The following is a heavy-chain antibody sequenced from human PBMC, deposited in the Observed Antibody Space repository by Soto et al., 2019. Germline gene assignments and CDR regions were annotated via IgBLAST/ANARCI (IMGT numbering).Heavy chain of an antibody. CDR2: ISYDGSNK. CDR3: ARDGSGWYSAYYYGMDV. V-gene: IGHV3-30-3*01. J-gene: IGHJ6*02. CDR1: GFTFSSYA. Sequence: PGGSLRLSCAASGFTFSSYAMHWVRQAPGKGLEWVAIISYDGSNKYYVDSVKGRFTISRDNAKNSLYLQMNSLRAEDTAVYYCARDGSGWYSAYYYGMDVWGQGTTVTVSS. D-gene: IGHD6-19*01.